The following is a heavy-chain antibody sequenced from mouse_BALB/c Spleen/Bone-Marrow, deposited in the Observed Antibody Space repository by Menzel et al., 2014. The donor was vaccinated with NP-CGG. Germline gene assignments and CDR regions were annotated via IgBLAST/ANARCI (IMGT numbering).Heavy chain of an antibody. D-gene: IGHD1-1*01. J-gene: IGHJ4*01. Sequence: VQLQQSGAELVRPGSSVKISCKASGYAFSSYWMNWVKQRPGQGPEWIGQIYPGDGDTNYNGKFKGKATLTADKSSSTAYMQLSSLTSEDSAVYFCARWITTVVAPYVMDYWGQGTSVTVSS. CDR1: GYAFSSYW. V-gene: IGHV1-80*01. CDR2: IYPGDGDT. CDR3: ARWITTVVAPYVMDY.